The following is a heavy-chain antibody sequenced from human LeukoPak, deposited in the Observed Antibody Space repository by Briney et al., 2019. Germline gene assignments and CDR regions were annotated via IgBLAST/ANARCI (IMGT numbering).Heavy chain of an antibody. V-gene: IGHV3-48*03. J-gene: IGHJ6*04. D-gene: IGHD6-19*01. CDR3: ARWARIAVAGRGMDV. CDR1: GFTFSSYE. CDR2: ISSSGSTI. Sequence: GGSLRLSCAASGFTFSSYEMNWVRQAPGKGLEWVSYISSSGSTIYYADSVKGRFTISRDNAKNSLYMQMNSLRAEDTAVYYCARWARIAVAGRGMDVWGKGTTVPVSS.